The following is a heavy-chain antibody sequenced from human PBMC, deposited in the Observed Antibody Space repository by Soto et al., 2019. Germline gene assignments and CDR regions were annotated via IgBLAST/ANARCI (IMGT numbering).Heavy chain of an antibody. D-gene: IGHD5-12*01. V-gene: IGHV1-2*04. CDR2: INPNGGVT. CDR1: GDSFNDYY. J-gene: IGHJ6*03. CDR3: ARESGGATATLDYYYFYMDV. Sequence: VQLVQSGAEVRKPGASVKVSCKSSGDSFNDYYIHWVRQAPGQGLEGMGWINPNGGVTKYAQKFQGWVTMTRDTSIRTVDMELSRLRSDDTAVYYGARESGGATATLDYYYFYMDVWGKGTTVTVSS.